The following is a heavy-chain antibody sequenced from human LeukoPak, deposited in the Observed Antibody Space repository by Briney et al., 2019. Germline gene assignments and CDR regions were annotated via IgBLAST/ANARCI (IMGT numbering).Heavy chain of an antibody. CDR3: ARVGPRGWLGRQPNYFDY. D-gene: IGHD6-19*01. Sequence: ASVKVSCKASGYTFTGYYMHWVRQAPGQGLEWMGWINPNSGGTNYAQKFQGRVTMTRDTSISTAYMELSRLGSDDTAVYYCARVGPRGWLGRQPNYFDYWGQGTLVTVSS. V-gene: IGHV1-2*02. CDR1: GYTFTGYY. CDR2: INPNSGGT. J-gene: IGHJ4*02.